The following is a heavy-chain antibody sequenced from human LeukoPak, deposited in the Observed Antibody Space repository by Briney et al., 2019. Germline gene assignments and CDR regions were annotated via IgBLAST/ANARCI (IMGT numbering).Heavy chain of an antibody. D-gene: IGHD1-1*01. J-gene: IGHJ4*02. Sequence: GGSLRLSCAASGFTFSSYAMSWVRQAPGKGLEWVSAISGGGGSTYYADSVKGRFTISRDNSKNTLYLQMNSLRAEDTAVYYCAKVGGGNTTPLYYFDYWGQGTLVTVSS. V-gene: IGHV3-23*01. CDR2: ISGGGGST. CDR3: AKVGGGNTTPLYYFDY. CDR1: GFTFSSYA.